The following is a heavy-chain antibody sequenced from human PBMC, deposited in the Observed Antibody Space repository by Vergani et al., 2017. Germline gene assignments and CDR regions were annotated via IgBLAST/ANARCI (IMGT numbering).Heavy chain of an antibody. J-gene: IGHJ6*02. Sequence: QVQLVQSGAEVKKPGASVKVSCKVSGYTLTELSMHWVRQAPGKGLEWMGLVDPEDGETIYAEKLQGRVTITAGTSRDTAYMELSSLRSEDTAGYDGARDFWSGYYGMDVWGQGTTVTVAS. D-gene: IGHD3-3*01. CDR3: ARDFWSGYYGMDV. V-gene: IGHV1-24*01. CDR1: GYTLTELS. CDR2: VDPEDGET.